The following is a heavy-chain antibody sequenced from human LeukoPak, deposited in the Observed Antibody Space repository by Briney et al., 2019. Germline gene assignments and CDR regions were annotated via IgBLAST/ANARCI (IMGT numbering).Heavy chain of an antibody. V-gene: IGHV3-23*01. Sequence: QTGGSLRLSCSASGFTFSSYAMSWVRQPPGKGLEWVSAISGSGGSTYYAASVKGRFTTARTTSKNSLYLQMNSLPAEDTAVYYCAKERGYCSSTSCPFDYWGQGTLVTVSS. CDR3: AKERGYCSSTSCPFDY. D-gene: IGHD2-2*01. J-gene: IGHJ4*02. CDR2: ISGSGGST. CDR1: GFTFSSYA.